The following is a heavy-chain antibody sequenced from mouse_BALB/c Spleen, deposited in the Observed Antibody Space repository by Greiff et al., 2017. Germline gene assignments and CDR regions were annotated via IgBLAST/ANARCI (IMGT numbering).Heavy chain of an antibody. CDR2: IDPYNGGT. V-gene: IGHV1S135*01. CDR3: ARLGTTATFDY. Sequence: EVQLQQSGPELGKPGASVKISCKASGYSFTGYNMYWVKQSHRKSLEWIGYIDPYNGGTSYNQKSKGKATLTVDKSSSTAYMHLNSLTSEDSAIYYCARLGTTATFDYWGQGTTLTVSS. J-gene: IGHJ2*01. D-gene: IGHD1-2*01. CDR1: GYSFTGYN.